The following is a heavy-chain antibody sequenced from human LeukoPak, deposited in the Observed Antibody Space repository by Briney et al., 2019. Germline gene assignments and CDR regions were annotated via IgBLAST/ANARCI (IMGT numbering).Heavy chain of an antibody. CDR3: ASPCSHCSRTSTWFDP. Sequence: GASVKVSCKTSGYTFTDSYIHWVRQAPGQGLEWMGWINPSSGGTNYAQKFQGRVTMTRDTSISTAYMEVSSLRSDDTAVYYCASPCSHCSRTSTWFDPWGQGTLVTVSS. D-gene: IGHD2-2*01. V-gene: IGHV1-2*02. CDR1: GYTFTDSY. CDR2: INPSSGGT. J-gene: IGHJ5*02.